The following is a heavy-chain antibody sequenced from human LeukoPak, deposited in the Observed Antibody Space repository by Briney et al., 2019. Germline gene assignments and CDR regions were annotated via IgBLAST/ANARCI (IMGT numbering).Heavy chain of an antibody. CDR1: GFTFSSYA. Sequence: GGSLRLSCAASGFTFSSYAMHWVRQAPGKGLEWVAVISYDGSNKYYADSVKGRFTISRDNSKNTLYLQMNSLRAEDTAVYYCARDSGYSGYDPTEPDYWGQGTLVTVS. CDR2: ISYDGSNK. J-gene: IGHJ4*02. D-gene: IGHD5-12*01. CDR3: ARDSGYSGYDPTEPDY. V-gene: IGHV3-30*04.